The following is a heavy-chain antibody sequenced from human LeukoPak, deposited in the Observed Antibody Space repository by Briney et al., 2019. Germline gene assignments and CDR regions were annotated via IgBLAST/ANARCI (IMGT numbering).Heavy chain of an antibody. J-gene: IGHJ6*03. V-gene: IGHV3-7*01. D-gene: IGHD2-21*01. CDR1: GFTFSSYW. CDR3: ARESGGDYYYYYYMDV. CDR2: IKQDGSEK. Sequence: GGSLRLSCAASGFTFSSYWMSWVRQAPGKGLEWVANIKQDGSEKYYVDSVKGRFTISRDNAKNSLYLQMNSLRAEDTAVYYCARESGGDYYYYYYMDVWGKGTTVTISS.